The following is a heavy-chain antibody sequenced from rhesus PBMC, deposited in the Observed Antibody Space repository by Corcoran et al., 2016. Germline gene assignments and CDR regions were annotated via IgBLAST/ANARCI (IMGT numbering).Heavy chain of an antibody. CDR3: ARSAYSWSIKFDY. V-gene: IGHV4-169*01. CDR2: IYGSGSST. J-gene: IGHJ4*01. D-gene: IGHD1-1-1*01. CDR1: GCSIRRSY. Sequence: QLQLQESGPGLVTPSETLSVTCAVSGCSIRRSYWTWIRQAPRKGLEWIGYIYGSGSSTNYNPSLKSRVTLSVDTSKNQLSLKLSSVTAADTAVYYCARSAYSWSIKFDYWGQGVLVTVSS.